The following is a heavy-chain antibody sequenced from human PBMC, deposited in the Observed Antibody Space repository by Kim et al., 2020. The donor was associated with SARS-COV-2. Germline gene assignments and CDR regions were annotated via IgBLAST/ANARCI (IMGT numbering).Heavy chain of an antibody. V-gene: IGHV3-30-3*01. J-gene: IGHJ4*02. Sequence: GGSLRLSCAASGFTFSSYAMHWVRQAPGKGLEWVAVISYDGSNKYYADSVKGRFTISRDNSKNTLYLQMNSLRAEDTAVYYCARDRDIVVVPAAIPPAPPYWGQGTLVTVSS. CDR2: ISYDGSNK. CDR3: ARDRDIVVVPAAIPPAPPY. CDR1: GFTFSSYA. D-gene: IGHD2-2*02.